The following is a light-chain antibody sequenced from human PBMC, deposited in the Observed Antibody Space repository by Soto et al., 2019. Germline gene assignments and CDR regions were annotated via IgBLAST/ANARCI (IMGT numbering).Light chain of an antibody. Sequence: QLVLTQSPSASASPGASVKLTCTLSSGHSSYAIAWHQQQPEKGPRYLMKGKSDGSHTKGDGIPDRFSGSSSGAERYLTISSLQSEDEADYYCQTWGAGHVVFGGGTKVTVL. CDR3: QTWGAGHVV. CDR1: SGHSSYA. J-gene: IGLJ2*01. CDR2: GKSDGSH. V-gene: IGLV4-69*01.